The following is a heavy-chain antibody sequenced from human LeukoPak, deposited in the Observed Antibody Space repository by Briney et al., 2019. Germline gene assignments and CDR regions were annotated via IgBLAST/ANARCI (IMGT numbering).Heavy chain of an antibody. Sequence: PSETLSLTCTVSGGSISSYYWSWIRQPPGKGLEWIGYIHYSGSTNYNPSLKSRVTISVDTSKNQFSLKLSSVTAADTAVYYCARAYDYWFDPWGQGTLVTVSS. V-gene: IGHV4-59*01. J-gene: IGHJ5*02. CDR1: GGSISSYY. D-gene: IGHD3-3*01. CDR3: ARAYDYWFDP. CDR2: IHYSGST.